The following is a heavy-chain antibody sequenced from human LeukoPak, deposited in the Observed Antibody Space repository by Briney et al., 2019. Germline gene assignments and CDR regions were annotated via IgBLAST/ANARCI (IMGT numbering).Heavy chain of an antibody. CDR1: GGSISSSNW. V-gene: IGHV4-4*02. J-gene: IGHJ5*02. Sequence: PSGTLSLTCAVSGGSISSSNWWSWVRPPPGKGLEWIGEIYHSGSTNYNPSLKSRVSISRDMSKNQLSLMLSSVTAADTAVYYCARGFGAGNYYYGWFDPWGQGTLVSVSS. D-gene: IGHD3-10*01. CDR2: IYHSGST. CDR3: ARGFGAGNYYYGWFDP.